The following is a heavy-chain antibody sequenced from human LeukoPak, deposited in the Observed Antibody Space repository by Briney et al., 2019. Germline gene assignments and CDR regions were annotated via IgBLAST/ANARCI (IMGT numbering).Heavy chain of an antibody. CDR2: INHSGST. CDR1: GGSFSGYY. V-gene: IGHV4-34*01. D-gene: IGHD3-22*01. Sequence: SETLSPTCAVYGGSFSGYYWSWIRQPPGKGLEWIGEINHSGSTNYNPSLKSRVTISVDTSKNQFSLKLSSVTAADTAVYYCARGGNSSGYYYSRDFDYWGQGTLVTVSS. J-gene: IGHJ4*02. CDR3: ARGGNSSGYYYSRDFDY.